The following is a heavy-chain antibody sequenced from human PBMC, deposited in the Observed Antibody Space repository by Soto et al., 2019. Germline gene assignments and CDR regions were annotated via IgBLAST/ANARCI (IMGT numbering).Heavy chain of an antibody. D-gene: IGHD2-21*02. CDR1: GYSFSTFA. Sequence: DSVMVSCKASGYSFSTFAIHWVRQAPGQRIEWMGWINAGNGDTKYSEKFQGRVTITGRTSASTAYMDLSSLRSEDTAVDCCEAQGENTAEFDFWGKRTLVNVSS. V-gene: IGHV1-3*01. J-gene: IGHJ4*01. CDR2: INAGNGDT. CDR3: EAQGENTAEFDF.